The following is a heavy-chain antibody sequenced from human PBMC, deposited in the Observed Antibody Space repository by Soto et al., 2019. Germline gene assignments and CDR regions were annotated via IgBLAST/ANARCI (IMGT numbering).Heavy chain of an antibody. D-gene: IGHD4-17*01. V-gene: IGHV4-59*01. CDR1: DRSISSYY. Sequence: LETLSLTSTVPDRSISSYYWSWIRRPPGKGLEWIGYIYYSGSTNYNPSLKSRVTISVDTSKNQFSLKLSSVTAADTAVYYCARGDYGDYFEYWGQGTLVTVSS. CDR2: IYYSGST. CDR3: ARGDYGDYFEY. J-gene: IGHJ4*02.